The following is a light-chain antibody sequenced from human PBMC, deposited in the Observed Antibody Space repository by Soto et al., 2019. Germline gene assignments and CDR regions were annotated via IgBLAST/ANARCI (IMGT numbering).Light chain of an antibody. J-gene: IGKJ5*01. CDR2: GAS. CDR1: QSVSSNF. CDR3: QQRSNWPGGA. Sequence: PGERTTLSCRASQSVSSNFLDWYQQKPGQAPRLLIYGASSRATGIPDRFSGSGSGTDFILTISRLEPEDFAVYYCQQRSNWPGGAFGQGTRLEI. V-gene: IGKV3D-20*02.